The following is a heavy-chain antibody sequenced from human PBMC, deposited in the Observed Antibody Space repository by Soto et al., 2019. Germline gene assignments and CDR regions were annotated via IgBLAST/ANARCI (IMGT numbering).Heavy chain of an antibody. D-gene: IGHD3-22*01. J-gene: IGHJ6*02. CDR3: AGGDYYHSSGYYFYYYTMDV. CDR1: GGSISSSSYY. CDR2: IYYSGST. V-gene: IGHV4-39*01. Sequence: SETLSLTCTVSGGSISSSSYYWGWLRQPPGKGLEWIGSIYYSGSTYYNPSLKSRVTISVETSKSQFSLKLSSVTAADTAVYYCAGGDYYHSSGYYFYYYTMDVWGQGTTVTVSS.